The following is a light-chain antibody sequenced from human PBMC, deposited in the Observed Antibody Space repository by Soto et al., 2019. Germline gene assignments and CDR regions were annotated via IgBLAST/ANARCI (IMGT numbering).Light chain of an antibody. CDR3: QSYESSLSASYV. CDR1: SSTIGAGCE. CDR2: GNT. J-gene: IGLJ1*01. Sequence: QSVLTQPPLVSCGPRHRVTIPCTGCSSTIGAGCEVHWYQHLPGKAPKLLIYGNTNRPSGVPDRFSGSKSGTSASLAITGLQAEDEADYYCQSYESSLSASYVFGGGTKVTVL. V-gene: IGLV1-40*01.